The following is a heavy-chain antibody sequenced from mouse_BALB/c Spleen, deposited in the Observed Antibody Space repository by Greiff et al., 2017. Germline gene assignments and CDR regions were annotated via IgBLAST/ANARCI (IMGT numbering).Heavy chain of an antibody. CDR3: ARLTLFAY. J-gene: IGHJ3*01. V-gene: IGHV1S135*01. D-gene: IGHD4-1*01. Sequence: EVKLQESGPELMKPGASVKISCKASGYSFTSYYMHWVKQSHGKSLEWIGYIDPFNGGTSYNQKFKGKATLTVDKSSSTAYMHLSSLTSEDSAVYYCARLTLFAYWGQGTLVTVSA. CDR2: IDPFNGGT. CDR1: GYSFTSYY.